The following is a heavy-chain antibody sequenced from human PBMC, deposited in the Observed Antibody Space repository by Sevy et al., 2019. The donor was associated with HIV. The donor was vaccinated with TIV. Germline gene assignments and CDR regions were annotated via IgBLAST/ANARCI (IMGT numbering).Heavy chain of an antibody. Sequence: GGSLRLSCAASGFSLGTYWMSWVRQAPGKGLEWVANIKQDGSQKYYVDSVEVRFSISRDNAKNSLYLHMNSLRAEDTAVYYCAIVPIISRTGSFDGFDIWGQGATVTVSS. J-gene: IGHJ3*02. V-gene: IGHV3-7*01. CDR1: GFSLGTYW. D-gene: IGHD1-1*01. CDR3: AIVPIISRTGSFDGFDI. CDR2: IKQDGSQK.